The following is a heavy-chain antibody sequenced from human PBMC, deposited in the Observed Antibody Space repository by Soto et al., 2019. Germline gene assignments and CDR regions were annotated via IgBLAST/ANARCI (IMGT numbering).Heavy chain of an antibody. CDR1: GGSISSGDYY. D-gene: IGHD3-3*02. J-gene: IGHJ5*02. CDR2: IHYGGST. Sequence: PSETLSLTCTVSGGSISSGDYYWSWIRQLPGKGLEWIGYIHYGGSTYYNPSLKSRLTISVDTSKNQFSLKLSSVTAADTAVYYCARGRRIFGVANNWFDPWGQGTLVTVSS. CDR3: ARGRRIFGVANNWFDP. V-gene: IGHV4-30-4*01.